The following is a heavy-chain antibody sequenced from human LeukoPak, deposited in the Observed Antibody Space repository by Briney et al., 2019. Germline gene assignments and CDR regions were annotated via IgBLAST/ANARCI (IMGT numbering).Heavy chain of an antibody. CDR2: ISASGGST. J-gene: IGHJ4*02. Sequence: GGSLRLSCAASGFTFSTHAMSWVRQAPGKGLEWASDISASGGSTYYADSVKGRFTVSRDNSKNTVYLQMSSLRADDTALFYCAKGPRQQLVTRFDNWGQGTLVTVSS. CDR1: GFTFSTHA. CDR3: AKGPRQQLVTRFDN. D-gene: IGHD6-13*01. V-gene: IGHV3-23*01.